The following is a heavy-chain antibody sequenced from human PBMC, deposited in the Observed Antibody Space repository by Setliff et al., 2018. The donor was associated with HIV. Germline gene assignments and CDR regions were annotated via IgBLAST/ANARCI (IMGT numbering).Heavy chain of an antibody. CDR1: GFTVSGSY. J-gene: IGHJ6*02. Sequence: GGSLRLSCEASGFTVSGSYINWVRQAPGKGLEWVAVIYNNGNTYYADSVKGRFSISRDASKNTLYLQMNSLSAEDTALYYCARDRRPVWGMDVWGQGTTVTVSS. V-gene: IGHV3-66*03. CDR2: IYNNGNT. CDR3: ARDRRPVWGMDV. D-gene: IGHD3-16*01.